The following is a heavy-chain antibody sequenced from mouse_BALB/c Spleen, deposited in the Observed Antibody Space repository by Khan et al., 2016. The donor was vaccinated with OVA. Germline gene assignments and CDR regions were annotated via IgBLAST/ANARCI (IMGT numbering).Heavy chain of an antibody. CDR1: GDSITSGY. J-gene: IGHJ3*01. Sequence: EVQLQESGPSLVKPSQTLSLTCSVTGDSITSGYWSWIRKFPGNKLEYMGYMIYSGNTYYNPSLKRRISITRHTSKNQYYLQLNSVTTEVTATYYCARSTYRYAFAYWGQGTLVTVSA. CDR2: MIYSGNT. CDR3: ARSTYRYAFAY. D-gene: IGHD2-14*01. V-gene: IGHV3-8*02.